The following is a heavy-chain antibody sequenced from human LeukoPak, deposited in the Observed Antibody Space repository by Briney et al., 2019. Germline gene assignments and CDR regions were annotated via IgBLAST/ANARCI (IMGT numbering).Heavy chain of an antibody. CDR3: ARVAYCSSTSCYLLRNYYYGMDV. J-gene: IGHJ6*02. CDR1: GYTFTSYG. Sequence: GASVKVSCKASGYTFTSYGISWVRQAPGQGLEWMGWISAYNGNTNYAQKLQGRVTMTTDTSTSTAYMELRSLRSDDTAVYYCARVAYCSSTSCYLLRNYYYGMDVWGQGTTVTVSS. CDR2: ISAYNGNT. D-gene: IGHD2-2*01. V-gene: IGHV1-18*01.